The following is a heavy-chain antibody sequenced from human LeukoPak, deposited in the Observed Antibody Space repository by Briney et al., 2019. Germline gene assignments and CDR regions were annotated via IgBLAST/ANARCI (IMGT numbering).Heavy chain of an antibody. Sequence: SETLSLTCTVSGGSTSGHYWSWIRQPPGKGLEWIGFVSYSGNTNYNPSLNGRVTISLDTSKSQFSLSLNSVTAADTAVYFCARGGASSRYFGYWGQGTLVTVSS. D-gene: IGHD1-26*01. V-gene: IGHV4-59*11. J-gene: IGHJ4*02. CDR1: GGSTSGHY. CDR2: VSYSGNT. CDR3: ARGGASSRYFGY.